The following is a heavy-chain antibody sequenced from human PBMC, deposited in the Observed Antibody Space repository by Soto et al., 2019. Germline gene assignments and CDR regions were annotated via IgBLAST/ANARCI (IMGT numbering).Heavy chain of an antibody. Sequence: QVQLVQSGSEIKKPGASVKVSCKAFGYTFTSYGIGWVRQAPGQGLEWMGWISVYNDNTNYAQKFQGRVTMTTETSSSTAYMELRSLKSDDTAVYYCARIGCDAHWGQGTLVTVSS. CDR3: ARIGCDAH. CDR1: GYTFTSYG. V-gene: IGHV1-18*01. J-gene: IGHJ1*01. D-gene: IGHD2-21*02. CDR2: ISVYNDNT.